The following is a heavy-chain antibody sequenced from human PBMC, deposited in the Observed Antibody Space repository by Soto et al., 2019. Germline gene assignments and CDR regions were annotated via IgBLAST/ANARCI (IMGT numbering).Heavy chain of an antibody. CDR1: GFTFSSYA. D-gene: IGHD6-13*01. CDR2: ISYDGSNK. Sequence: GGSLRLSCAASGFTFSSYAMHWVRQAPGKGLEWVAVISYDGSNKYYADSVKGRFTISRDNSKNTLYLQMNSLRAEDTAVYYCASPSFFGSWYDGPNKYGMDVWGQGTTVTVSS. J-gene: IGHJ6*02. CDR3: ASPSFFGSWYDGPNKYGMDV. V-gene: IGHV3-30-3*01.